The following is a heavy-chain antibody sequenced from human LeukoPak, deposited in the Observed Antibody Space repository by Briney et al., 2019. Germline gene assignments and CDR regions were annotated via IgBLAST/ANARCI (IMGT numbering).Heavy chain of an antibody. J-gene: IGHJ3*02. CDR1: GFNFNNYN. D-gene: IGHD3-3*01. V-gene: IGHV3-21*04. Sequence: GGSLRLSCAASGFNFNNYNMNWVRQAPGKGLEWVSSITSSSNYIYYADSLKGRFTISRDNAKNSLYLQMNSLRAEDTAVYYCAKDGRFDAFDIWGQGTMVTVSS. CDR3: AKDGRFDAFDI. CDR2: ITSSSNYI.